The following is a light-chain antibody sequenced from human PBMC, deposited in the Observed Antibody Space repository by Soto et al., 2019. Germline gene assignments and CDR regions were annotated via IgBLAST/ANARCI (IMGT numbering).Light chain of an antibody. CDR2: RSD. J-gene: IGLJ1*01. V-gene: IGLV1-47*01. CDR1: TSNIGHNY. Sequence: QSLLTQPPSASGTPGQRVTISCSGTTSNIGHNYVCWYQQLPGSTPKLLILRSDQRPSGVPDRFSGSKSGTSASLTIGGLRSEDEADYYCASWDDSLSGFVFGTGTKLTVL. CDR3: ASWDDSLSGFV.